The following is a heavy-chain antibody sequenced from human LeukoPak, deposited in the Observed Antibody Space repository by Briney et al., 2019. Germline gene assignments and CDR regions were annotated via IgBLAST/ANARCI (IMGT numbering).Heavy chain of an antibody. V-gene: IGHV2-5*01. CDR1: GFSLSTSGVG. J-gene: IGHJ6*02. D-gene: IGHD3-10*01. CDR3: SVSPRGVINSYYYYGMDV. CDR2: IYWNDDK. Sequence: SGPTLVKPTQTLTLTCTFSGFSLSTSGVGVGWIRQPPGKALEWLALIYWNDDKRYSPSLKSRLTITKDTSKNQVVLTMTNMDPVDTATYYCSVSPRGVINSYYYYGMDVWGLGTTVTVSS.